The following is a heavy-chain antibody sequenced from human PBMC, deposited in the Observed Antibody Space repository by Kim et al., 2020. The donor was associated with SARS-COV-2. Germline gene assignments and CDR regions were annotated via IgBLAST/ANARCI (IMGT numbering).Heavy chain of an antibody. Sequence: GGSLRLSCAASGFTFSSYAMSWVRQAPGKGLEWVSTSSGSGGSTYYADSVKGRFTISRDNSQNTLYLQMNSLRAEDTAVYYCAKGILGASVFDYWGQGTLVTVSS. CDR3: AKGILGASVFDY. D-gene: IGHD1-26*01. V-gene: IGHV3-23*01. J-gene: IGHJ4*02. CDR1: GFTFSSYA. CDR2: SSGSGGST.